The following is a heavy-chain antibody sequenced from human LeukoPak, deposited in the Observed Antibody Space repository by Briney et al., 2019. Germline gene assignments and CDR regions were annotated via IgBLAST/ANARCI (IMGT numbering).Heavy chain of an antibody. CDR1: GYTFTSYA. Sequence: ASVKVSCKASGYTFTSYAMNWVRQAPGQGFEWMGWINTNTGNPTYAQGFTGRFVFSLDTSVSTAYLQICSLKAEDTAVYYCARDFTYYDFWSGPTQYGMDVWGQGTTVTVSS. J-gene: IGHJ6*02. CDR3: ARDFTYYDFWSGPTQYGMDV. D-gene: IGHD3-3*01. CDR2: INTNTGNP. V-gene: IGHV7-4-1*01.